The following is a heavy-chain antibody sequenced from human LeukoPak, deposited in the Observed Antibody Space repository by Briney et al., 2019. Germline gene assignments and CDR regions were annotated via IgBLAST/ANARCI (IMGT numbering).Heavy chain of an antibody. Sequence: SETLSLTCTVSGGSIGSYYWSWTRQPPGKGLEWIGYIYYSGSTNYNPSLKSRVTISVDTSKNQFSLKLSSVTAADTAVYYCASFWGLRPFDYWGQGTLVTVSS. CDR2: IYYSGST. J-gene: IGHJ4*02. CDR3: ASFWGLRPFDY. D-gene: IGHD3-16*01. V-gene: IGHV4-59*08. CDR1: GGSIGSYY.